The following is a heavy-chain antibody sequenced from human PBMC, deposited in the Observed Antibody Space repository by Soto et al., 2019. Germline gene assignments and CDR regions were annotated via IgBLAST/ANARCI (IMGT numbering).Heavy chain of an antibody. J-gene: IGHJ4*02. V-gene: IGHV4-31*03. CDR3: ATGNAWGFLLAY. D-gene: IGHD7-27*01. CDR1: GDSVSSGGYY. Sequence: ASETRSLTCTVSGDSVSSGGYYWNWIRHHPVTGLEWIGYIYYSGSTYYNPSLRGRVTISLDTSENHFSLSLSPVTAADTSVYYCATGNAWGFLLAYWGRGTLVTVSS. CDR2: IYYSGST.